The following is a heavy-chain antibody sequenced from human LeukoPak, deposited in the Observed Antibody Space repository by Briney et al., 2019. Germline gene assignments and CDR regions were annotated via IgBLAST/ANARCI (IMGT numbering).Heavy chain of an antibody. CDR2: ISGSGGST. D-gene: IGHD3-22*01. V-gene: IGHV3-23*01. J-gene: IGHJ4*02. CDR3: AKDSGSYDSSFTDLDY. CDR1: GFTFSSSA. Sequence: PGGSLRLSCAASGFTFSSSAMSWVRQAPGKGLEWVSAISGSGGSTYYADSVKGRFTISRDNSKNTLYLQMNSLRAEDTAVYYCAKDSGSYDSSFTDLDYWGQGTLVTVSS.